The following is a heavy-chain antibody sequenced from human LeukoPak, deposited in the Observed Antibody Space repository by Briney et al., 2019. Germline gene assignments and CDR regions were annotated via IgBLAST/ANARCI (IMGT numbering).Heavy chain of an antibody. Sequence: GGSLRLSCAASGFTFSEYYMSWIRQAPGKGLVWVSRISRDGTDTSYADSVKGRFTISRDNAKNTVYLQMNSLRAEDTAVYYCGRVAYTLDAFDIWGQGALVTVAS. D-gene: IGHD1-1*01. V-gene: IGHV3-74*01. CDR2: ISRDGTDT. CDR3: GRVAYTLDAFDI. J-gene: IGHJ3*02. CDR1: GFTFSEYY.